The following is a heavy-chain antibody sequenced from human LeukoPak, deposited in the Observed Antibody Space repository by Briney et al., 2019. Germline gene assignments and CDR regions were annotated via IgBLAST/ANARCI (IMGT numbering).Heavy chain of an antibody. D-gene: IGHD6-19*01. CDR1: GVSISTYY. Sequence: PSETLSLTCSVSGVSISTYYWSWIPRPAGKGLEWIAQIHTSGSTNFNPSLKTRVSISMDPPNNQFPLTISSVTAADTPIHYCAGRGLSTGWTVDYWGDGTLVTVSS. CDR2: IHTSGST. V-gene: IGHV4-4*07. J-gene: IGHJ4*01. CDR3: AGRGLSTGWTVDY.